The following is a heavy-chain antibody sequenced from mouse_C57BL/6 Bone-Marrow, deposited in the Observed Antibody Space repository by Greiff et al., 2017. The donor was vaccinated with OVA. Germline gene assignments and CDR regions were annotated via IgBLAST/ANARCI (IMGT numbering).Heavy chain of an antibody. J-gene: IGHJ3*01. CDR3: ARRGGDGTPFAY. D-gene: IGHD2-1*01. CDR1: GYTFTDYY. CDR2: INPNNGGT. Sequence: VQLQQSGPELVKPGASVKISCKASGYTFTDYYMNWVKQSHGKSLEWIGDINPNNGGTSYNQKFKGKATLTVDKSSSTAYMELRSLTSEDSAVYYCARRGGDGTPFAYWGQGTLVTVSA. V-gene: IGHV1-26*01.